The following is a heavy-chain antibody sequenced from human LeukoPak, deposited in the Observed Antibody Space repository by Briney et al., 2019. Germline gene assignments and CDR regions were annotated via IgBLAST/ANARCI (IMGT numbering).Heavy chain of an antibody. V-gene: IGHV3-23*01. CDR3: AKPSVPATAILTLSPFDY. CDR2: ISGSGGST. J-gene: IGHJ4*02. D-gene: IGHD2-2*02. CDR1: GFIFSSYA. Sequence: GGSLRLSCAASGFIFSSYAMSWVRQAPGKGLEWVSAISGSGGSTYYADSVKGRFTISRDNSKNTLYLQMNSLRAEDTAVYYCAKPSVPATAILTLSPFDYWGQGTLVTVSS.